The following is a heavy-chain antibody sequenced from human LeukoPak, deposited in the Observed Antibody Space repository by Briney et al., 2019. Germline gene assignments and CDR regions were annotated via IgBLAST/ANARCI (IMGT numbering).Heavy chain of an antibody. CDR2: ICQSGST. CDR3: ARIGPYWYFDL. J-gene: IGHJ2*01. CDR1: GYSISSIHC. Sequence: SETLSLTCTVSGYSISSIHCWGWMRQPPGEGLEWIGNICQSGSTYYNPSLKSRVILSLDTSKNQFSLRLSSVTAADTAVYYCARIGPYWYFDLWGRGTLVTVSS. D-gene: IGHD3-10*01. V-gene: IGHV4-38-2*02.